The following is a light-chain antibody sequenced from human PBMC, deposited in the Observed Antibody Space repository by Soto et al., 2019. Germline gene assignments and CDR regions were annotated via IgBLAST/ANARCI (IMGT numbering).Light chain of an antibody. CDR3: QTWDTGIGV. V-gene: IGLV4-69*01. Sequence: QLVLTQSPSASASLGASVKLTCTLSSGHSSYAIAWHQQQPEKGPRYLMKLNSDGSHSKGDGIPDRFSGSSSGAERYLTISSLQSEDEADYYCQTWDTGIGVFGTGTKVTVL. J-gene: IGLJ1*01. CDR2: LNSDGSH. CDR1: SGHSSYA.